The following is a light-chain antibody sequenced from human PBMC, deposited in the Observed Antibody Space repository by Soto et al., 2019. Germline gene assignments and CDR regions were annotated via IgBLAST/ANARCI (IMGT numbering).Light chain of an antibody. CDR3: QHLNTYPIT. V-gene: IGKV1-9*01. CDR1: QDIGSD. Sequence: DIQMTQSPSSLSASVGDRVIITCRASQDIGSDLAWFAQKPGRAPQLLIYAASTLHSGVPSRFSGSGSGTDFTLTISSLQPEDFATYYCQHLNTYPITFGPGTRLEIK. CDR2: AAS. J-gene: IGKJ5*01.